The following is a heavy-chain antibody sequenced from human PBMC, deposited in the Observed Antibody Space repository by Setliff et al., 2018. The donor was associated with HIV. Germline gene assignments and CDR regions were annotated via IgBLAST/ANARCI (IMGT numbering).Heavy chain of an antibody. J-gene: IGHJ4*02. CDR3: ARYYDSSGYYFN. CDR1: GGTFSTFA. CDR2: IIPIIGTA. D-gene: IGHD3-22*01. Sequence: SVKVSCKASGGTFSTFAISWVRQAPGQGLEWMGGIIPIIGTASYAQNFQGRVTITADESTSTAHMELRGLRSADTAVYYCARYYDSSGYYFNWGQGTLVTVSS. V-gene: IGHV1-69*13.